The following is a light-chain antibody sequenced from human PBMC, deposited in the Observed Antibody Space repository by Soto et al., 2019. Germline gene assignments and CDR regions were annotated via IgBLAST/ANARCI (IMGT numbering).Light chain of an antibody. Sequence: QSALTQPRSVSGSPGQSVTISCTGTNSDIGGYNYVSWYQQHPGKAPKVMIYDVTRRPSGVPDRFSGSKSGNTASLTISGLKAEDEADYYCCSFADKDTFWVFGGGPKLTVL. J-gene: IGLJ3*02. CDR3: CSFADKDTFWV. CDR1: NSDIGGYNY. CDR2: DVT. V-gene: IGLV2-11*01.